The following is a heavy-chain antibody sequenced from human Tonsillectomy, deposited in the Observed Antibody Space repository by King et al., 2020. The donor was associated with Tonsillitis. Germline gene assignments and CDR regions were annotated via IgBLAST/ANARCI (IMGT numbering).Heavy chain of an antibody. Sequence: VQLVESGGGLVKPGGSLRLSCAASGFTFSNAWMSWVRQAPGKGLEWVGRIQSKTDGGTTDYAAPVKGRFSISRDDSKNTLYLQMNSLKTEDTAVYYCTTEVWFGELLRDYWGQGHLVTVSS. V-gene: IGHV3-15*01. J-gene: IGHJ4*02. D-gene: IGHD3-10*01. CDR3: TTEVWFGELLRDY. CDR1: GFTFSNAW. CDR2: IQSKTDGGTT.